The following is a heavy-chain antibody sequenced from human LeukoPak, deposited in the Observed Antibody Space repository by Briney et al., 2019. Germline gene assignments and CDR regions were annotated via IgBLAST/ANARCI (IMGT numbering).Heavy chain of an antibody. CDR3: ARASRIYDSSGYEGYYFDY. CDR2: ISPSGNTI. J-gene: IGHJ4*02. CDR1: GFSFSDHY. D-gene: IGHD3-22*01. V-gene: IGHV3-11*01. Sequence: GGSLRLSCAASGFSFSDHYMTWIRQAPGKGLEWVSYISPSGNTIYYADSMKGRFTISRDNSKNTLYLQMNSLRAEDTAVYYCARASRIYDSSGYEGYYFDYWGQGTLVTVSS.